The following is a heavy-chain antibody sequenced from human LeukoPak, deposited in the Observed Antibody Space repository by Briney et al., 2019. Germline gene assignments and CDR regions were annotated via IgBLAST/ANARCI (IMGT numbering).Heavy chain of an antibody. J-gene: IGHJ4*02. CDR1: GFTFSSYW. Sequence: GGSLRLSCAASGFTFSSYWMSWVRQAPGKGLEWVANIKQDGSEKYYVDSVKGRFTISRDSAKNSLYLQMNSLRAEDTAVYYRARAKRGLPLDYWGQGTLVTVSS. CDR3: ARAKRGLPLDY. V-gene: IGHV3-7*03. CDR2: IKQDGSEK. D-gene: IGHD2-15*01.